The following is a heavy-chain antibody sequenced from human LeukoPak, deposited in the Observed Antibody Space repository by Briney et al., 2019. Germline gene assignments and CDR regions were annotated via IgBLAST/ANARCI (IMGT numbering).Heavy chain of an antibody. CDR1: GYSISSGYY. CDR2: IYHSGNT. J-gene: IGHJ4*02. Sequence: PSETLSLTCTVSGYSISSGYYWAWIRQPPGKGLQWIGNIYHSGNTYYNPSLKSRVSISVDTSKNQFSLRLTSVTAADTAVYYCARRATYFGWRPSESPSYFDFWGQGTLVTVSS. V-gene: IGHV4-38-2*02. CDR3: ARRATYFGWRPSESPSYFDF. D-gene: IGHD3-9*01.